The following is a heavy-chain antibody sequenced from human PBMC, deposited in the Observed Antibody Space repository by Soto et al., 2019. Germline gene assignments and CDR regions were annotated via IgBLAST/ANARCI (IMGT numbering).Heavy chain of an antibody. V-gene: IGHV3-23*01. CDR3: AKPLATYSSSSKGYYGMDV. D-gene: IGHD6-13*01. J-gene: IGHJ6*02. CDR1: EFTFSSYA. Sequence: PGGSLRLSCAASEFTFSSYAMNWVRQTPGKGLEWVSSISGSGGSTYYADSVKGRFTISRDNSKNTLYLQMNSLRAEDTAVYYCAKPLATYSSSSKGYYGMDVWGQGTTVTVSS. CDR2: ISGSGGST.